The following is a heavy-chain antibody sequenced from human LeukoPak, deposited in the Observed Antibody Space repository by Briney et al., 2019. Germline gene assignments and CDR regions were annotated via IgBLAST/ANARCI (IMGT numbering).Heavy chain of an antibody. V-gene: IGHV1-3*01. CDR2: INAGNGNT. J-gene: IGHJ3*02. CDR3: ARDLHYDYVWGSYRYTAPGDGAFDI. CDR1: GYTFTSYA. D-gene: IGHD3-16*02. Sequence: ASVKVSCKASGYTFTSYAMHWVRQAPGQRLEWMGWINAGNGNTKYSQKFQGRVTITRDTSASTAYMELSSLRSEDTAVYYCARDLHYDYVWGSYRYTAPGDGAFDIWGQGTMVTVSS.